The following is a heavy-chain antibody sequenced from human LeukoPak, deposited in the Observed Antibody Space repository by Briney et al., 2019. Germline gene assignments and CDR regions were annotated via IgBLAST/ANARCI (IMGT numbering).Heavy chain of an antibody. CDR2: IIPILGIA. CDR3: ARDYGNLGYFDY. CDR1: GGTFSSYT. Sequence: SVKVSCKASGGTFSSYTISWVRQAPGQGLEWMGRIIPILGIANYAQKFQGRVTITADKSTSTAYMELNSLRAEDTAVYYCARDYGNLGYFDYWGQGTLVTVSS. J-gene: IGHJ4*02. V-gene: IGHV1-69*04. D-gene: IGHD3-16*01.